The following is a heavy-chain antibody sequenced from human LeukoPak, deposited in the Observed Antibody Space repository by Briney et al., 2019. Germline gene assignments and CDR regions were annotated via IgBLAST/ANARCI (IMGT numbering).Heavy chain of an antibody. CDR1: GFTFDDYA. Sequence: GRSLRLSGAASGFTFDDYAMHWVRQAPGKGLEWVSGITWNRDNIGYGDSVKGRFTISRDNVKNVLYLQMTSLRPEDTALYYCAKDLSSAITSALVLDVWGQGTTVIVSS. CDR2: ITWNRDNI. D-gene: IGHD3-22*01. V-gene: IGHV3-9*01. CDR3: AKDLSSAITSALVLDV. J-gene: IGHJ6*02.